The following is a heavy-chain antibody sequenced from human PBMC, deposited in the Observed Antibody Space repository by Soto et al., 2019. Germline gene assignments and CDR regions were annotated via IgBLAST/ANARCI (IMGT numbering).Heavy chain of an antibody. J-gene: IGHJ4*02. CDR3: ARVRTPFKYYFDY. V-gene: IGHV3-7*01. CDR2: IKQDGSEK. Sequence: EVQLVESGGGLVQPGGSLRLSCAASGFTFSSYWMSWVRQAPGKRLEWVANIKQDGSEKYYVDSVKGRFTISRDNAKNSLYLQMNSLRAEDTAVYYCARVRTPFKYYFDYWGQGTLVTVSS. CDR1: GFTFSSYW.